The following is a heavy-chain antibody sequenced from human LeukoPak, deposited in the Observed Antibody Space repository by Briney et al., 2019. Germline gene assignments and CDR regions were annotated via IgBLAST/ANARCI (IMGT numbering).Heavy chain of an antibody. Sequence: GGSLRLSCAASGFTFSSYWMHWVRQPPGKGLVWVSRINTDGTSTNYADSVKGRFTISRDNAENTLYLQMNTLRAEDTAMYYCARVRNGFIDYWGQGTLVTVSS. J-gene: IGHJ4*02. CDR1: GFTFSSYW. CDR3: ARVRNGFIDY. D-gene: IGHD2-8*01. CDR2: INTDGTST. V-gene: IGHV3-74*01.